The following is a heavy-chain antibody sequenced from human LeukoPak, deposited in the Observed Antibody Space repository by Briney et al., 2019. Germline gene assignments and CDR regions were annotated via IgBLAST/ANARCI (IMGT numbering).Heavy chain of an antibody. CDR3: ARDGNFGYDAFDI. CDR1: GFTFSSYG. J-gene: IGHJ3*02. Sequence: GTSLRLSCAASGFTFSSYGMHWVRQAPGKGLEWVAVIWDGGSEKYYADSVKGRFSISRDNSENTLSLQVNSLRAEDTAVHYCARDGNFGYDAFDIWGQGTMVTVSS. V-gene: IGHV3-33*01. CDR2: IWDGGSEK. D-gene: IGHD3-10*01.